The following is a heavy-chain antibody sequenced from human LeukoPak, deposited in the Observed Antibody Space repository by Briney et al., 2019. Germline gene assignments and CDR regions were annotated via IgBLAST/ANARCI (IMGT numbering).Heavy chain of an antibody. J-gene: IGHJ4*02. D-gene: IGHD4-17*01. CDR1: GYTFTSYG. CDR3: ARGHDYGDYVGY. Sequence: ASVKVSCKASGYTFTSYGISWVRQAPGQGLGWMRWISAYNGNTNYAQKPQGRVTMTTDTSTSTAYMELRSLRSDDTAVYYCARGHDYGDYVGYWGQGTLVTVSS. V-gene: IGHV1-18*01. CDR2: ISAYNGNT.